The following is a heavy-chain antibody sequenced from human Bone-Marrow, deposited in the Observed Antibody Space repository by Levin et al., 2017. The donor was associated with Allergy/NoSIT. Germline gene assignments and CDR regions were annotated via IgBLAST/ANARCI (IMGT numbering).Heavy chain of an antibody. CDR3: AKGGFTDGKRDFDY. D-gene: IGHD2-8*02. Sequence: GGSLRLSCAASGFTFSTYAMTWVRQAPGKGLEWVSDISGSGDNTNYADSVKGRFSISRDNSKDMLYLQMNSLRAEDTAVYHCAKGGFTDGKRDFDYWGQGILVTVSS. CDR2: ISGSGDNT. J-gene: IGHJ4*02. CDR1: GFTFSTYA. V-gene: IGHV3-23*01.